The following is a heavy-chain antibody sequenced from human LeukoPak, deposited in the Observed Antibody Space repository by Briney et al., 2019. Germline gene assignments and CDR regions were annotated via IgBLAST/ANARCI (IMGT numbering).Heavy chain of an antibody. CDR2: IRYDGSNK. J-gene: IGHJ4*02. Sequence: GGSLRLSCAASGFTFSSYGMHWVRQAPGKGLEWVAFIRYDGSNKYYADSVKGRFTISRDNSKNTLCLQMNSLRAEDTAVYYCAKGQTSRWFGENKGGFDYWGQGTLVTVSS. D-gene: IGHD3-10*01. V-gene: IGHV3-30*02. CDR3: AKGQTSRWFGENKGGFDY. CDR1: GFTFSSYG.